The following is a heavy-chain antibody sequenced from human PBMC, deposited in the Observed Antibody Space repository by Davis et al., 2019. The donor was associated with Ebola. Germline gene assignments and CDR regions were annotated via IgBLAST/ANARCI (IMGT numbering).Heavy chain of an antibody. CDR2: INNDGTST. V-gene: IGHV3-74*01. CDR1: GFTFSSYA. CDR3: VKGILYQPEGWFDP. D-gene: IGHD2-8*01. J-gene: IGHJ5*02. Sequence: GESLKISCAASGFTFSSYAMSWVRQAPGKGLVWVSRINNDGTSTSYADSVKGRFTISRDNAKNTLYLQMNSLRAEDTAVYYCVKGILYQPEGWFDPWGQGTLVTVSS.